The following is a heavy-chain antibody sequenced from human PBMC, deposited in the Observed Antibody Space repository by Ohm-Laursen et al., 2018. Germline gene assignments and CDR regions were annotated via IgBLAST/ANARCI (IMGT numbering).Heavy chain of an antibody. Sequence: ASVKVSCNSSGYTFTSYGISWVRQAPGQGLEWMGWISAYNGNTNYAQKLQGRVTMTTDTSTSTAYMELRSLRSDDTAVYYCARDVLGYCSGGSCYGDWFDPWGQGTLVTVSS. CDR2: ISAYNGNT. J-gene: IGHJ5*02. CDR3: ARDVLGYCSGGSCYGDWFDP. V-gene: IGHV1-18*01. D-gene: IGHD2-15*01. CDR1: GYTFTSYG.